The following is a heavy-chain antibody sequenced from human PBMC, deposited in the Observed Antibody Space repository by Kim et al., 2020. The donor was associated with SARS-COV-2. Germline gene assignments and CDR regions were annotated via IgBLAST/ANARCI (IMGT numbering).Heavy chain of an antibody. CDR3: ARDEGDDGRGYSYGFFGY. D-gene: IGHD5-18*01. Sequence: ASVKVSCKASGYTFTSYGISWVRQAPGQGLEWMGWISAYNGNTNYAQKLQGRVTMTTDTSTSTAYMELRSLRSDDTAVYYCARDEGDDGRGYSYGFFGYWGQGTLVTVSS. V-gene: IGHV1-18*04. CDR1: GYTFTSYG. CDR2: ISAYNGNT. J-gene: IGHJ4*02.